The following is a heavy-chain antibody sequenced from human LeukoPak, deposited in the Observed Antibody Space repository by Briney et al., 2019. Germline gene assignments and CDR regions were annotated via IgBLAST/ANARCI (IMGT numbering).Heavy chain of an antibody. D-gene: IGHD6-13*01. CDR2: ISRSGSSI. V-gene: IGHV3-11*01. J-gene: IGHJ3*02. Sequence: GGSLRLSCAASGFTFSDYYMSWIRQAPGKGLQWVSYISRSGSSIYYEDSVKGRFTISRDNAKNSLYLQMNSLRAEDTAVYYCARGVSISSSWYNDIWGQGTMVTVS. CDR3: ARGVSISSSWYNDI. CDR1: GFTFSDYY.